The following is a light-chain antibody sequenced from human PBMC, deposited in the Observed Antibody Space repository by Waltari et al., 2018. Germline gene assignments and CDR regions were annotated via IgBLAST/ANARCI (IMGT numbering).Light chain of an antibody. CDR2: DVS. Sequence: QSALTQPRSVSGSPGQSVTISCTGTSSAVGGYNYVSWHQQHPGKAPKVMIYDVSKRPSGVPDRFSGSKSGNTASLTISGLQAEDEADYYCSSYAGSYIFTVFGGGTKLTVL. V-gene: IGLV2-11*01. CDR3: SSYAGSYIFTV. CDR1: SSAVGGYNY. J-gene: IGLJ2*01.